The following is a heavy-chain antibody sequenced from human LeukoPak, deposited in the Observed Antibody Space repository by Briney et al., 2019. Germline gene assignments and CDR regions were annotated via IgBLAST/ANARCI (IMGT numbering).Heavy chain of an antibody. J-gene: IGHJ4*02. V-gene: IGHV1-18*01. Sequence: VASVKVSCKASGYTFTSYGISWVRQAPGQGLEWMGWISAYNGNTNYAQKLQGRVTMTTDTSTSTAYTELRSLRSDDTAVYYCARDSVPRTTEIKQLWLRGGTPGDYWGQGTLVTVSS. CDR1: GYTFTSYG. CDR3: ARDSVPRTTEIKQLWLRGGTPGDY. D-gene: IGHD5-18*01. CDR2: ISAYNGNT.